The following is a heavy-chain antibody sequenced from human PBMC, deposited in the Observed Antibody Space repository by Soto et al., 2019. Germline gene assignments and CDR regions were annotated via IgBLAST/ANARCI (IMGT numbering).Heavy chain of an antibody. D-gene: IGHD4-17*01. CDR1: GDSVSSNSAA. CDR2: TYYRSKWYN. Sequence: SQTLSLTCAISGDSVSSNSAAWNWIRQSPSRGLEWLGRTYYRSKWYNDYAVSVKSRITINPDTSKNQFSLQLNSVTPEDTAVYYCAREGQDHDYGDYENWFDPWGQGTLVTVSS. CDR3: AREGQDHDYGDYENWFDP. V-gene: IGHV6-1*01. J-gene: IGHJ5*02.